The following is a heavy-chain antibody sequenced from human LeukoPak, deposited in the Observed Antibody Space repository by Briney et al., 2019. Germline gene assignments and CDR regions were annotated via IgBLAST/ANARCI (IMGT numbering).Heavy chain of an antibody. CDR2: ISYDGSNK. CDR1: GFTFSSYA. CDR3: ARFRAAAGPHFDY. J-gene: IGHJ4*02. V-gene: IGHV3-30-3*01. D-gene: IGHD6-13*01. Sequence: GGSLRLSCAASGFTFSSYAMHWVRQAPGKGLEWVAVISYDGSNKYYADSVKGRFTIPRDNSKNTLYLQMNSLRAEDTAVYYCARFRAAAGPHFDYWGQGTLVTVSS.